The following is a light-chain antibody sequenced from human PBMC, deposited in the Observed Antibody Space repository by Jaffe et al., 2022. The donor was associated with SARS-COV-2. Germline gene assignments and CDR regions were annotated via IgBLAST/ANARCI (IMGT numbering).Light chain of an antibody. J-gene: IGKJ4*01. CDR3: QQLNSFPLT. V-gene: IGKV1-9*01. CDR2: AAT. CDR1: QGINSH. Sequence: DIQLTQSPSFLSASVGGRVSITCRASQGINSHLAWYQQRPGKAPKLLIFAATSLHDEVPSRFSGSGSGTEFTLRISRLQPEDFATYYCQQLNSFPLTFGAGTKVEIK.